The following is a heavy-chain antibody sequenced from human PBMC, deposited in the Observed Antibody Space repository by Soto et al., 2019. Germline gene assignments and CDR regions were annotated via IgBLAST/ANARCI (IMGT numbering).Heavy chain of an antibody. J-gene: IGHJ5*02. V-gene: IGHV3-23*01. CDR2: ISGSGGST. CDR3: AKDQGEAFSRAWFAP. D-gene: IGHD3-16*01. Sequence: GGSLRLSCAASGFTFSSYAMSWVRQAPGKGLEWVSAISGSGGSTYYADSVKGRFTISRDNSKNTLYLQMNSLRAEDTAVYYCAKDQGEAFSRAWFAPWGQGTLVTVSS. CDR1: GFTFSSYA.